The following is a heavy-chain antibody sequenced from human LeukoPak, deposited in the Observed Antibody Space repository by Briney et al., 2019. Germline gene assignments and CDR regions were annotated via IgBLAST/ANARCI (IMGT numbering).Heavy chain of an antibody. V-gene: IGHV4-4*07. D-gene: IGHD2-2*01. CDR2: IYTSEST. CDR1: GGSISSYY. Sequence: SETLSLTCTVSGGSISSYYWSWIRQPAGKGLEWIGRIYTSESTNYNPSLKSRVTMSVDTSKNQFSLKLSSVTAADTAVYYCARGRGAWLGYCSSTSCPFDYWGQGTLVTVSS. J-gene: IGHJ4*02. CDR3: ARGRGAWLGYCSSTSCPFDY.